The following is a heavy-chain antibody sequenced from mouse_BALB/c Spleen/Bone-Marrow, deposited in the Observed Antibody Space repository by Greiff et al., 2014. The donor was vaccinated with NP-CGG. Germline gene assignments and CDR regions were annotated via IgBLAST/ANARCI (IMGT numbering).Heavy chain of an antibody. V-gene: IGHV5-9*02. J-gene: IGHJ3*01. Sequence: DVKLVESGGGLVKPGGSLKLSCAASGFAFSSYDMSWVRQTPGKRLEWVATISSGGSYTYYPDSVKGRFTISRDNARNTLYLQMSSLRSEDTALYYCARHPYYGNYPAWFAYWGQGTLVTVSA. CDR2: ISSGGSYT. CDR1: GFAFSSYD. D-gene: IGHD2-10*01. CDR3: ARHPYYGNYPAWFAY.